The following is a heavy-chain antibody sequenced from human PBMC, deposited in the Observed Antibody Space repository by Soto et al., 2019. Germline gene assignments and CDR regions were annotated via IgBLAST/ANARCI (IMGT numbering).Heavy chain of an antibody. CDR1: GFTFSSYW. V-gene: IGHV3-74*01. CDR2: INSDGSST. Sequence: GGSLRLSCAASGFTFSSYWMHWVRQAPGKGLVWVSRINSDGSSTSYADSVKGRFTISRDNAKNTLYLQMNSLRAEDTAVYYCARGPLYCSGGSCYLPGYYYYYMDVWGKGTTVTVSS. J-gene: IGHJ6*03. CDR3: ARGPLYCSGGSCYLPGYYYYYMDV. D-gene: IGHD2-15*01.